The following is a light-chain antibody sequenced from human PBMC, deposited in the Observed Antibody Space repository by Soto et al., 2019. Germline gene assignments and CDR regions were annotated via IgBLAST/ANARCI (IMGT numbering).Light chain of an antibody. CDR1: QSLLHSNGYNY. CDR3: VQALQSPFT. Sequence: IVMTQSPLSLPVTPGEPASISCRSSQSLLHSNGYNYLDWYLQKPGQSPQLLIYLGSNRASGVPDRFSGSGSGTDFTLKISRAEAEDVGVYYCVQALQSPFTFGGGTKVEIK. CDR2: LGS. J-gene: IGKJ4*01. V-gene: IGKV2-28*01.